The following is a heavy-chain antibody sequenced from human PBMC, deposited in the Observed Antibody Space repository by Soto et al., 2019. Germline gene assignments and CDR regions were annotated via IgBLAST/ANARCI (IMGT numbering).Heavy chain of an antibody. CDR2: ISAYNGNT. Sequence: ASVKVSCKASGYTFTSYGISWVRQAPGQGLEWMGWISAYNGNTNYAQKLQGRATMTTDTSTSTAYMELRSLRSDDTAVYYCARDRRVLRFLEWLRYWYFDLWGRGTLVTVSS. D-gene: IGHD3-3*01. J-gene: IGHJ2*01. CDR3: ARDRRVLRFLEWLRYWYFDL. CDR1: GYTFTSYG. V-gene: IGHV1-18*04.